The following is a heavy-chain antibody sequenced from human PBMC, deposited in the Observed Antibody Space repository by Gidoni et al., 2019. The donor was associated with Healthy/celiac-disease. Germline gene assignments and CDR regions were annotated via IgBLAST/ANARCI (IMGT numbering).Heavy chain of an antibody. J-gene: IGHJ4*02. CDR3: AGYDYVWDHDY. V-gene: IGHV3-74*01. Sequence: EVQLVESGGGLVQPGGSLRLSCAASGFTFSSSWMHWVRQAPGKGLVWVSRINSDGSSTSYADSVKGRFTISRDNAKNTLYLQMNSLRAEDTAVYYCAGYDYVWDHDYWGQGTLVTVSS. CDR1: GFTFSSSW. D-gene: IGHD3-16*01. CDR2: INSDGSST.